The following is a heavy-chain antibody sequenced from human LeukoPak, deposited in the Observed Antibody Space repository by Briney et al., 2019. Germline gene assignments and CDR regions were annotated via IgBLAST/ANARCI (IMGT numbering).Heavy chain of an antibody. CDR2: IYYSGST. CDR1: GGSISSYY. V-gene: IGHV4-59*08. D-gene: IGHD3-22*01. CDR3: VRHAYRFDSSFDC. J-gene: IGHJ4*02. Sequence: SETLSLTCTVSGGSISSYYWSWIRQPPGKGLEWIGYIYYSGSTNYNPSLKSRVTISVDTSKNQFSLKLSSVTAADTAVYYCVRHAYRFDSSFDCWGQGTLVTVSS.